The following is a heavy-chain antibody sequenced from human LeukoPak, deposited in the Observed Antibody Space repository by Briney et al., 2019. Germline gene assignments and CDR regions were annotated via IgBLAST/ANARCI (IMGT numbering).Heavy chain of an antibody. Sequence: GGSLRLSCVASGFTFSDYAMHWVRQAPGKGLEWVAVISYDGRNNNYADSVRGRFTMSRDNSKSTLYLQMNSLRPEDTAVYYCASPKGGPWGQGTLVTVSS. CDR1: GFTFSDYA. CDR2: ISYDGRNN. V-gene: IGHV3-30*04. D-gene: IGHD3-16*01. J-gene: IGHJ4*02. CDR3: ASPKGGP.